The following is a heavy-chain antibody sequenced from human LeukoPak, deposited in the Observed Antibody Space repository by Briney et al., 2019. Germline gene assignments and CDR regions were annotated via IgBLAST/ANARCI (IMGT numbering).Heavy chain of an antibody. Sequence: SSETLSLTCTVSGXSISTYYRSWIRQPPGKALEWIGYIYYSGSTNYNPSLKSRVTISVDTSKKQFSLKLSSVTAADTAVYYCARQYYYDSSGYYPPHAFDIWGQGTMVTVSS. J-gene: IGHJ3*02. CDR3: ARQYYYDSSGYYPPHAFDI. V-gene: IGHV4-59*01. CDR2: IYYSGST. CDR1: GXSISTYY. D-gene: IGHD3-22*01.